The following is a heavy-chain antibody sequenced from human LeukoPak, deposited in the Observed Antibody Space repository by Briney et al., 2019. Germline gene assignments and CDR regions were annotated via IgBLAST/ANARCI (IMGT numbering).Heavy chain of an antibody. Sequence: KPGGSLRLSCAASRFTFRDHFMSWIRQPPGKGLEYVSYISSSGSDTYYSDSVKGRFTVSRDNAKNSLFLQMNSLRAEDTAVYYCATAPTEDGDGSSSGYWGQGTLVTVSS. J-gene: IGHJ4*02. CDR2: ISSSGSDT. CDR3: ATAPTEDGDGSSSGY. D-gene: IGHD4-17*01. V-gene: IGHV3-11*04. CDR1: RFTFRDHF.